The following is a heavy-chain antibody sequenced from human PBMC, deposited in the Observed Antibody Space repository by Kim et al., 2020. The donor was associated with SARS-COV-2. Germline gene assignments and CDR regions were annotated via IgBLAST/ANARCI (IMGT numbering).Heavy chain of an antibody. J-gene: IGHJ4*02. D-gene: IGHD1-26*01. V-gene: IGHV3-33*01. Sequence: YYAESRSGQFTITRDNSKNTLYLQMNRLRAEDAAVYYGARESSGGYYPDYWGQGTLVTVSS. CDR3: ARESSGGYYPDY.